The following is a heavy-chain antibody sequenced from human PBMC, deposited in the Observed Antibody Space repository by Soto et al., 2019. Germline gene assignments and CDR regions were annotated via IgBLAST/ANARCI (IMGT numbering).Heavy chain of an antibody. J-gene: IGHJ6*02. V-gene: IGHV1-3*01. Sequence: ASVKVSCKASGYTFTSYAMHWVRQAPGQRLEWMGWINAGNGNTKYSQKFQGRVTITRDTSASTAYMELSSLRSEDTAVYYCAREGRFLEWLGNYYYGMDVWGQGTTVTVSS. D-gene: IGHD3-3*01. CDR1: GYTFTSYA. CDR3: AREGRFLEWLGNYYYGMDV. CDR2: INAGNGNT.